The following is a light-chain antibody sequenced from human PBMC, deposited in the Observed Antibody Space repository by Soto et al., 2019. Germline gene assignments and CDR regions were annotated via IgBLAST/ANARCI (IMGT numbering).Light chain of an antibody. Sequence: EIVMTQSPATLSVSPGERATLSCRASQSVSSNLAWYQQKPGQAPRLLIYGASTRATGIPARFSGSGSGTEFTLTISSLQSEDFPVYYCQQYNNWSPYTFGQGTKLEIK. CDR3: QQYNNWSPYT. J-gene: IGKJ2*01. V-gene: IGKV3-15*01. CDR2: GAS. CDR1: QSVSSN.